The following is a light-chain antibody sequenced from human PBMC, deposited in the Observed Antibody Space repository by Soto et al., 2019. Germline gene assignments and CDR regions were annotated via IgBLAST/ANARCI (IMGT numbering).Light chain of an antibody. CDR2: DAS. J-gene: IGKJ4*01. CDR3: QQRTSWPLLT. V-gene: IGKV3-11*01. Sequence: DIVLTQSPATLYLSPGERASLSCRASQSVGNSFAWYQQKPGQPPRLLIYDASTRATGIPARFSGSGSVTDFTLTISSLEPEDFAVYYCQQRTSWPLLTFGGGTKVEIK. CDR1: QSVGNS.